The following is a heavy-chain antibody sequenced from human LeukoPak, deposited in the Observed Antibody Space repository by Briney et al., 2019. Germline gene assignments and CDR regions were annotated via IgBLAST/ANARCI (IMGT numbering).Heavy chain of an antibody. D-gene: IGHD6-13*01. CDR3: ALKGQQLVRAPFDY. V-gene: IGHV1-69*13. CDR2: IIPVFGAA. J-gene: IGHJ4*02. CDR1: GGIFSSFA. Sequence: GASVKVSCKASGGIFSSFAISWVRQAPGQGLEWMGGIIPVFGAANYAQKFQGRVTITADESTSTAYMELSSLRSEDTAVYYCALKGQQLVRAPFDYWGQGTLVTVSS.